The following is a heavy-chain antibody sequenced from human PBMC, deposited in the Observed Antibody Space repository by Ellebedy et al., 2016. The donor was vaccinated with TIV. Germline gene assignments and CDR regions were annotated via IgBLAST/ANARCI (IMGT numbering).Heavy chain of an antibody. CDR2: IGSKGYGGTT. V-gene: IGHV3-49*04. CDR3: TREAANWNYPYYYYNGMDV. Sequence: GGSLRLXCPASGFTFGDFAISWVRQAPGQGLEWVGFIGSKGYGGTTQYAASVKGRFTISRDDSKSIAYLQMNSLKTEDTALDYCTREAANWNYPYYYYNGMDVWGQGTTVTVSS. D-gene: IGHD1-7*01. CDR1: GFTFGDFA. J-gene: IGHJ6*02.